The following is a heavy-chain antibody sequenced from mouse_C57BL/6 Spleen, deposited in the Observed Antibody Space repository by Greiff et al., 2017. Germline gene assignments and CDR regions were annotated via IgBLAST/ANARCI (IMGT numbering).Heavy chain of an antibody. CDR2: INPYNGDT. CDR1: GYSFTGYF. V-gene: IGHV1-20*01. Sequence: EVQLVESGPELVKPGDSVKISCKASGYSFTGYFMNWVMQSHGKSLEWIGRINPYNGDTFYNQKFKGKATLTVDKSSSTAHMELRSLTSEDSAVYYCARNYGNFDYWGQGTTLTVSS. CDR3: ARNYGNFDY. D-gene: IGHD2-1*01. J-gene: IGHJ2*01.